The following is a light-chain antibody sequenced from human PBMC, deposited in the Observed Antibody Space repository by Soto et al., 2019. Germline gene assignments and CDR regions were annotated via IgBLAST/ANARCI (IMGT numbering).Light chain of an antibody. CDR3: HQYDNAPFT. CDR1: QSISSY. V-gene: IGKV1-39*01. CDR2: AAS. Sequence: DIQMTQSPSSLSASVGDRVTITCRASQSISSYLNWYQQKPGKAPKLLIYAASSLQSGVPSRFSGSGSGTDFTLTISRLEPEDSAVYYCHQYDNAPFTFGPGTRVGIK. J-gene: IGKJ3*01.